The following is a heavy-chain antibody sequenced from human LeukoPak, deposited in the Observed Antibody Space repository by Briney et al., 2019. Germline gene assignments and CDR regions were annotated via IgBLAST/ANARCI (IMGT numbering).Heavy chain of an antibody. CDR1: GFTFSRNN. V-gene: IGHV3-48*04. CDR2: ISFSSDMI. Sequence: GGSLRLSCAASGFTFSRNNMNWVRQAPGKGLEWISYISFSSDMIYYADSVKGRFTISRDNAKNSLYLQMNSLRAEATAVYYCARVPVASDGTCFDSWGQGTLVIVSS. D-gene: IGHD6-13*01. CDR3: ARVPVASDGTCFDS. J-gene: IGHJ4*02.